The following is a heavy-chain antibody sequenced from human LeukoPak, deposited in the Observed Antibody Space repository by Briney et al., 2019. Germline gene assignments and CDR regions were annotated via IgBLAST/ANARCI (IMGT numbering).Heavy chain of an antibody. J-gene: IGHJ4*02. CDR2: INPSGGNT. CDR3: ARAEMDSLDY. V-gene: IGHV1-46*01. CDR1: GYTFTSNY. Sequence: ASVKVSFKASGYTFTSNYLHWVRHAPGQGLEWMGIINPSGGNTNYAQKFQDRVTMTRDTSTSTVYMQLSSLRSEDTAVYYCARAEMDSLDYWGQGTLVTVSS. D-gene: IGHD5-24*01.